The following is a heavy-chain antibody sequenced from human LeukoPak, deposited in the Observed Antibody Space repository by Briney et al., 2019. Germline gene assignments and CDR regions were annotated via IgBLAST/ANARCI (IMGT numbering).Heavy chain of an antibody. J-gene: IGHJ4*02. Sequence: GGSLRLSCSASRFTFSSYTMNWVRQAPGKGLEWVSSIDPSSTYIYYADSVKGRFTISRDNAQNSLYLQMNSLRAEDTAVYYCTRVSITTGFDYWGQGTLVTVSS. D-gene: IGHD1-20*01. V-gene: IGHV3-21*01. CDR2: IDPSSTYI. CDR1: RFTFSSYT. CDR3: TRVSITTGFDY.